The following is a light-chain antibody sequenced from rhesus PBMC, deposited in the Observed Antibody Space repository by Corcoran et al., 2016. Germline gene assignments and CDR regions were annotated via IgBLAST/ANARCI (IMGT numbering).Light chain of an antibody. V-gene: IGKV2-64*01. J-gene: IGKJ2*01. CDR1: QSLLHSDGNTY. Sequence: VAMTQSPLSLPITPGQPASISCRSSQSLLHSDGNTYLNWYHQKPGQPPRLLIYKVSNGHSGVPDRFRRSGAGTEFTIKISRVEAEGFGFYYCGQSTYWPPYTFGQGTKVEVK. CDR3: GQSTYWPPYT. CDR2: KVS.